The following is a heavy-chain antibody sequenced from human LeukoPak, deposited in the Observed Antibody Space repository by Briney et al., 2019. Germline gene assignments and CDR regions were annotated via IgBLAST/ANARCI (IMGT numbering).Heavy chain of an antibody. CDR1: GFTFSSYS. V-gene: IGHV3-21*01. D-gene: IGHD6-13*01. Sequence: GSLRLSCAASGFTFSSYSMNWVRQAPGKGLEWVSSISSSSSYIYYADSVKGRFTISRDNAKNSLYLQMNSLRAEDTAVYYCARTADSSSWPVHFDYWGQGTLVTVSS. CDR3: ARTADSSSWPVHFDY. CDR2: ISSSSSYI. J-gene: IGHJ4*02.